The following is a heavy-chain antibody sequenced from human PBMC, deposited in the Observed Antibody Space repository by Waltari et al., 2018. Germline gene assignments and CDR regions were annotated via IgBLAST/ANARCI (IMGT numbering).Heavy chain of an antibody. V-gene: IGHV4-59*01. D-gene: IGHD6-19*01. CDR2: VHYSGST. CDR3: ARATVAGTDDWLDP. CDR1: GGSMANFY. J-gene: IGHJ5*02. Sequence: LQESGPGLVKPSETLSLACTVSGGSMANFYWSWIRLPPGKAPEWIAYVHYSGSTIYNSSLKSRVTISLDRSKNQFSMNMASVTAADTAIYYCARATVAGTDDWLDPWGQGTLVTVSS.